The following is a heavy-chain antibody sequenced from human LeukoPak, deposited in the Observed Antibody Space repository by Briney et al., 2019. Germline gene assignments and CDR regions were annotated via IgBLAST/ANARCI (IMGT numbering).Heavy chain of an antibody. J-gene: IGHJ3*02. CDR3: ARGEAGAFDI. CDR1: RFTFSSYW. V-gene: IGHV3-7*01. Sequence: GGSLRLSCAASRFTFSSYWMGWVRQAPGKGLEWVANIKPDGSGKYYVDSVKGRFTISRDNARSSLYLQMNSLRVEESAVYYCARGEAGAFDIWGQGTMVIVSP. CDR2: IKPDGSGK. D-gene: IGHD1-26*01.